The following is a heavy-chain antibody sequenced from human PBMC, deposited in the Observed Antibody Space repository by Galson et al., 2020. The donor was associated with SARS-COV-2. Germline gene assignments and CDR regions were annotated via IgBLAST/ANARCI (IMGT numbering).Heavy chain of an antibody. Sequence: GGFLRPSCATSGFIFSDSTIHWVRQSSGKGLEWVGRIRIVTYASVTTYGASVTASFTFSRHDPRPTAFLPMKSLKTEATAVYFCAVTLRGTRYLSPAGSWGQGTLVPVSS. V-gene: IGHV3-73*01. CDR2: IRIVTYASVT. CDR1: GFIFSDST. J-gene: IGHJ5*02. D-gene: IGHD3-9*01. CDR3: AVTLRGTRYLSPAGS.